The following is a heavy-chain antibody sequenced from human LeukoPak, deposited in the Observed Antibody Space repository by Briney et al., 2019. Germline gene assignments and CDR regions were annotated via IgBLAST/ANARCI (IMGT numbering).Heavy chain of an antibody. D-gene: IGHD6-19*01. CDR2: IYTRGST. J-gene: IGHJ6*03. CDR1: GGSISSYY. Sequence: SETLSLTCTVSGGSISSYYWSWIRQPAGKGLEWIGRIYTRGSTNYNPSLKSRVTMSVDTSKNQFSLKLSSVTAADTAVYYCARDRRAAVAGYYYYYYMDVWGKGTTVTVSS. V-gene: IGHV4-4*07. CDR3: ARDRRAAVAGYYYYYYMDV.